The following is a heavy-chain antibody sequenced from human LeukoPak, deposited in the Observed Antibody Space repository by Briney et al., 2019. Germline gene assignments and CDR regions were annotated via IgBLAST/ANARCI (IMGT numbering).Heavy chain of an antibody. Sequence: SETLSLTCTVSGVSITSGGYCWSWIRQHPGKGLEWIGYVCHDGGTSYNPSLKSRVTVAIDTSKNQFSLKLNSVTAADTAVFYCAKEGRDSGGYNGWFEPWGQGTLVTVSS. CDR1: GVSITSGGYC. D-gene: IGHD2-15*01. CDR2: VCHDGGT. J-gene: IGHJ5*02. CDR3: AKEGRDSGGYNGWFEP. V-gene: IGHV4-31*03.